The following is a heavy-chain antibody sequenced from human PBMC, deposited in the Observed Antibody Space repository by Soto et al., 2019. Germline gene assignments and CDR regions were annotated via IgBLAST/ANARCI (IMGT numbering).Heavy chain of an antibody. Sequence: CLRLSCAASGFTFSDYYMSWIRQAPGKGLEWVSYISSSGSTIYYADSVKGRFTISRDNAKNSLYLQMNSLRAEDTAVYYCARADYYDSSGYYDYWGQGTLVTVSS. D-gene: IGHD3-22*01. CDR2: ISSSGSTI. J-gene: IGHJ4*02. CDR1: GFTFSDYY. V-gene: IGHV3-11*01. CDR3: ARADYYDSSGYYDY.